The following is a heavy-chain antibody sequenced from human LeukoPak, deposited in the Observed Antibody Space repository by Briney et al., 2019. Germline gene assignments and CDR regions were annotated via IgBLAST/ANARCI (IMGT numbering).Heavy chain of an antibody. Sequence: PGGSLRRACAASRFTFSSYGMSWVRQAPGKGLEWVSVISGGGGGTYYADSVKGRFTISRDNSKNTLYLQMNSLRAEDTAVYFCAKAPVTSCRGAYCYPFDSWGQGTLVTVSS. D-gene: IGHD2-21*01. CDR3: AKAPVTSCRGAYCYPFDS. CDR1: RFTFSSYG. CDR2: ISGGGGGT. J-gene: IGHJ4*02. V-gene: IGHV3-23*01.